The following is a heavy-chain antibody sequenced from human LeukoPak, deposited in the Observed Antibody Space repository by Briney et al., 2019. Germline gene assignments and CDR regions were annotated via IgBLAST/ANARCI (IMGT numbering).Heavy chain of an antibody. CDR3: ARLNVDTADFDY. CDR2: IYYSGST. J-gene: IGHJ4*02. V-gene: IGHV4-59*08. Sequence: PSETLSLTCTVSGGSISSYYWSWIRQPPGKGLEWIGYIYYSGSTDYNLSLKSRVTISVDTSKNQFSLKLSSVTAADTAVYYCARLNVDTADFDYWGQGTLVTVSS. CDR1: GGSISSYY. D-gene: IGHD5-18*01.